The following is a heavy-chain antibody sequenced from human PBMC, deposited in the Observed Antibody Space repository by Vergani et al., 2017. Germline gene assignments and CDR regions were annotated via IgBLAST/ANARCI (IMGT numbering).Heavy chain of an antibody. V-gene: IGHV3-30-3*01. J-gene: IGHJ4*02. CDR1: GFLFSTYP. Sequence: QVQLVESGGGVVQPGTSLRLSCTTSGFLFSTYPLHWVRLAPGKVLEWGAVISYDGSRTYYADSVKGRFTVSRDNSKNTLYLQIHSLRADDTALYYCARDIRFYYDTRDYSYYFDSWGQGTLVTVSS. CDR2: ISYDGSRT. D-gene: IGHD3-22*01. CDR3: ARDIRFYYDTRDYSYYFDS.